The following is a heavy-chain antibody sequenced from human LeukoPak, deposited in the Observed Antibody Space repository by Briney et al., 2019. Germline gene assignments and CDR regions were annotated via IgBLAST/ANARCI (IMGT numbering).Heavy chain of an antibody. CDR2: IRYDGSNT. J-gene: IGHJ4*02. Sequence: GGSLRLSCAASGFTFSSYGMHWVRQAPGKGLEWVAFIRYDGSNTYYADSVKGRFTISRDNSKNTLYLQMNSLRAEDTAVYYCAKDSPLGYDILTGIIDYWGQGTLVTVSS. V-gene: IGHV3-30*02. CDR1: GFTFSSYG. CDR3: AKDSPLGYDILTGIIDY. D-gene: IGHD3-9*01.